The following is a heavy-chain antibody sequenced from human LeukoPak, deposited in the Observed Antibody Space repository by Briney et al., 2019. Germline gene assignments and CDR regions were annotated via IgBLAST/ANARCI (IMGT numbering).Heavy chain of an antibody. J-gene: IGHJ6*02. CDR1: GFTFSSYE. Sequence: GGSLRLSCAASGFTFSSYEMNWDRQAPGKGLEWVSYISSSGSTIYYADSVKGRFTISRDNAKNSLYLQMNSLRAEDTAVYYSARARITETRDYCYGMDVWGQGTTVTVSS. CDR3: ARARITETRDYCYGMDV. V-gene: IGHV3-48*03. CDR2: ISSSGSTI. D-gene: IGHD3-10*01.